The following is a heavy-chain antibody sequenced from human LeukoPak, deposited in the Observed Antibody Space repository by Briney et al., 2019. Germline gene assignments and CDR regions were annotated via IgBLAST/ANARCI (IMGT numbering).Heavy chain of an antibody. Sequence: SGPTLVKPTQTLTLTGTFSGFSLSTTGVGVGWIRQPPGKALEWLALIYWDDDERYSPSLKSRLTITKDTSKNQVVLTMTNMDPVDTATYYCAHRVFPEAHFDYWGQGTLVTVSS. CDR3: AHRVFPEAHFDY. CDR1: GFSLSTTGVG. J-gene: IGHJ4*02. D-gene: IGHD1-14*01. CDR2: IYWDDDE. V-gene: IGHV2-5*02.